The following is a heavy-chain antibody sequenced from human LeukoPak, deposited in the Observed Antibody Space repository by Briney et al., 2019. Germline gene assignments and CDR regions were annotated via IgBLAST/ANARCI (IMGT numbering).Heavy chain of an antibody. V-gene: IGHV4-30-2*01. CDR2: IYHSGST. D-gene: IGHD3-10*01. CDR3: ARGPFGEGDAFDI. J-gene: IGHJ3*02. CDR1: GGSISSGGYS. Sequence: PSETLSLTCAVSGGSISSGGYSWSWLRQPPGKGLEWIGYIYHSGSTYHNPSLKSRVTISVDRSKNQFSLKLSSVTAADTAVYYCARGPFGEGDAFDIWGQGTMVTVSS.